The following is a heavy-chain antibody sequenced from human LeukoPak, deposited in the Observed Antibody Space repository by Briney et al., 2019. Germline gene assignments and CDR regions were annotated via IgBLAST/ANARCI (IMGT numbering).Heavy chain of an antibody. Sequence: KPGGSLRLSCAASGFTFSSYSMTWVRQAPGKGLEWVSSISSSSSYIYYADSVKGRFTISRDNAKNSLYLQMNSLRAEDTAVYYCARDRGTSDFDYWGQGTLVTVSS. CDR1: GFTFSSYS. CDR3: ARDRGTSDFDY. J-gene: IGHJ4*02. D-gene: IGHD3-16*01. V-gene: IGHV3-21*01. CDR2: ISSSSSYI.